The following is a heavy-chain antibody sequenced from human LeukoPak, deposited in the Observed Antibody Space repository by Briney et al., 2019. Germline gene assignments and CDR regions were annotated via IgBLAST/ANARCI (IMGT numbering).Heavy chain of an antibody. Sequence: PGGSLRLSCAASGFIFSGSAIHWVRQPSGKGLEWVGRIKNKANGYATAYTASVKGRFTISRDNSKNTLYLQMNSLRAEDTAVYYCARESWSDSVAFDIWGLGTMVIVSS. CDR2: IKNKANGYAT. D-gene: IGHD3-3*01. CDR1: GFIFSGSA. V-gene: IGHV3-73*01. CDR3: ARESWSDSVAFDI. J-gene: IGHJ3*02.